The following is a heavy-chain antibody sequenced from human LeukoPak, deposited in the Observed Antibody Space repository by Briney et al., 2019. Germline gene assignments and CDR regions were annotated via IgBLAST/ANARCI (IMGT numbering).Heavy chain of an antibody. CDR1: GYTFTDYY. D-gene: IGHD3-10*01. CDR2: LNPFSGGT. J-gene: IGHJ5*01. CDR3: ARYLYFGELYSGWFDS. Sequence: ASVKVSCKASGYTFTDYYIHWVRLAPGHGLEWMAWLNPFSGGTNYAQKFQGRVTMTSDTSINIAYMELSRVTSDDTAIYYCARYLYFGELYSGWFDSWGQGTMVTVSS. V-gene: IGHV1-2*02.